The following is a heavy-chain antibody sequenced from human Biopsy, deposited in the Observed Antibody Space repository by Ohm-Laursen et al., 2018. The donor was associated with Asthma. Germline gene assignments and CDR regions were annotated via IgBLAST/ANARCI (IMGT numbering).Heavy chain of an antibody. V-gene: IGHV1-69*13. J-gene: IGHJ4*02. CDR1: GGAFNTYV. Sequence: ASVKVSCKSLGGAFNTYVIGWVRQAPGQGLEWMGGINSVFGTTAYPQKFQDRVTITADDSTSTVYMELSSLRSEDTAVYYCARKAGSCISRTCYSLDFWGQGTLVTVSS. CDR2: INSVFGTT. CDR3: ARKAGSCISRTCYSLDF. D-gene: IGHD2-2*01.